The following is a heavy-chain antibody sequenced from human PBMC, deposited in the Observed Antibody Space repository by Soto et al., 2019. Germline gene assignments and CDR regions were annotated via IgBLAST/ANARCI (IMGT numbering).Heavy chain of an antibody. CDR1: GGSINSFDNY. V-gene: IGHV4-31*03. D-gene: IGHD5-18*01. CDR2: IYYNGNT. J-gene: IGHJ5*02. Sequence: PSETLSLTCSVSGGSINSFDNYWSWIRQLPGKGLEWIGYIYYNGNTYYNPSLRSRVVISIDTSKNQFSLMLSSLTAADTALYYCARSVDTPFLGNRFDPWGPGTLVTVSS. CDR3: ARSVDTPFLGNRFDP.